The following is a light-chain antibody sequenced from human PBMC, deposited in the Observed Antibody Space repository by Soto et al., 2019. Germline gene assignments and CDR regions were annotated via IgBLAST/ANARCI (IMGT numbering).Light chain of an antibody. V-gene: IGKV3-20*01. J-gene: IGKJ1*01. Sequence: EIVLTQSPGTLSLSPGERATLSCRASQSVSNSFLAWYQQKPGQAPRLLIYGASSRATGIPDRFSGSGSGTDFTLTISRLGPEDFAVYYCQQYGNSRAFGQGTKV. CDR3: QQYGNSRA. CDR2: GAS. CDR1: QSVSNSF.